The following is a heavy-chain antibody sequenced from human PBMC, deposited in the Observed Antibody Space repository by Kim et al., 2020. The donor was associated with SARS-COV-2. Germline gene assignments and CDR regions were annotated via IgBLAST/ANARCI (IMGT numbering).Heavy chain of an antibody. Sequence: SETLSLTCAVYGGSFSGYYWSWIRQPPGKGLEWIGEINHSGSTNYNPSLKSRVTISVDTSKNQFSLKLSSVTAADTAVYYCARRWLRDKRFDPWGQGTLVTVSS. CDR2: INHSGST. J-gene: IGHJ5*02. D-gene: IGHD5-12*01. CDR3: ARRWLRDKRFDP. V-gene: IGHV4-34*01. CDR1: GGSFSGYY.